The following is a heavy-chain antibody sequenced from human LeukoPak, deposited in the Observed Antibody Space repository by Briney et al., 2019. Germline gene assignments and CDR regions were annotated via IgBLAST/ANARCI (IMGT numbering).Heavy chain of an antibody. V-gene: IGHV3-33*01. J-gene: IGHJ4*02. CDR2: IWYDGSNK. Sequence: PGGSLRLSCAASGFTFSSYGMHWVRQAPGKGLEWVAVIWYDGSNKYYADSVKGRFTISRDNSKNTLYLQMNSLRAEDTAVYYCARDRPYPYYYDSSGIILDYWGQGTLVTVSS. CDR1: GFTFSSYG. D-gene: IGHD3-22*01. CDR3: ARDRPYPYYYDSSGIILDY.